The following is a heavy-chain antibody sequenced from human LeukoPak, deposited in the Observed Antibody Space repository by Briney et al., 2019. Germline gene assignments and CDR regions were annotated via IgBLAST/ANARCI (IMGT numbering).Heavy chain of an antibody. CDR3: ARRNDFGI. J-gene: IGHJ3*02. V-gene: IGHV4-59*08. CDR1: GGSLSGDH. CDR2: IYYSGNT. Sequence: PPETLSVTRTVPGGSLSGDHWNWIRQSPGKGLEWIGYIYYSGNTNNNPSLRSRVIISVDTSKNQYSLKVNSVTAADTAVYYCARRNDFGIWGQGTMVTVSS.